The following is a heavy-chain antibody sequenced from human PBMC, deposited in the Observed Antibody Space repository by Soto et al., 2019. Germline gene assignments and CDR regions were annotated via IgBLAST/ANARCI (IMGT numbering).Heavy chain of an antibody. V-gene: IGHV3-21*01. J-gene: IGHJ6*02. Sequence: PGGSLRLSCAASGFTFSSYSMNWVRQAPGKGLEWVSSISSSSSYIYYADSVKGRFTISRDNAKNSLYLQMNSLRAEDTAVYYCARERGGGHYYYYGMDVWGQGTTVTVSS. D-gene: IGHD3-16*01. CDR1: GFTFSSYS. CDR3: ARERGGGHYYYYGMDV. CDR2: ISSSSSYI.